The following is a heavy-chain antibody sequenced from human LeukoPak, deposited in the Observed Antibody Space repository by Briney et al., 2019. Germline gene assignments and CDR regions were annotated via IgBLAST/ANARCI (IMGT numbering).Heavy chain of an antibody. CDR2: IHYSGST. J-gene: IGHJ4*02. V-gene: IGHV4-59*01. Sequence: SETLSLTCTVSGGSISSSYWSWIRQPPGKGLEWIGYIHYSGSTNYIPSLKSRVTISVDTSKNQFSLKLTSVTAADTAVYYCTKALGSGSYYKLDYWGQGTLVTVSS. CDR3: TKALGSGSYYKLDY. CDR1: GGSISSSY. D-gene: IGHD3-10*01.